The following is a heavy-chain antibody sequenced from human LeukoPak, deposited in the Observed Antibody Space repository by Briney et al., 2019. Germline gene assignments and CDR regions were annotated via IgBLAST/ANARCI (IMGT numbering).Heavy chain of an antibody. CDR1: GYTFTSYA. J-gene: IGHJ4*02. CDR2: INAGNGNT. CDR3: ARSRRGSSSPGY. D-gene: IGHD6-6*01. Sequence: ASVKVSCKASGYTFTSYAMHWVRQAPGQRLEWMGWINAGNGNTKYSQEFQGRVTITRDTSASTVYMELSSLRSEDTAVYYCARSRRGSSSPGYWGQGTLVTVSS. V-gene: IGHV1-3*03.